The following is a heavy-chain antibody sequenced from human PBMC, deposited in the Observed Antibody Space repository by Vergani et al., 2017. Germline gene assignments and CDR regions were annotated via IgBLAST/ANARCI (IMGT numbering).Heavy chain of an antibody. D-gene: IGHD2-15*01. CDR2: INAGNGNT. CDR3: ARDRCSGGSCYYYYGMDV. Sequence: VQLVQSGAEVKKPGASVKVSCKASGYTFTSYAMHWVRQAPGQRLEWMGWINAGNGNTKYSQKFQGRVTITRDTSASTAYMELSSLRSEDTAVYYCARDRCSGGSCYYYYGMDVWGQGTTVTVSS. CDR1: GYTFTSYA. V-gene: IGHV1-3*01. J-gene: IGHJ6*02.